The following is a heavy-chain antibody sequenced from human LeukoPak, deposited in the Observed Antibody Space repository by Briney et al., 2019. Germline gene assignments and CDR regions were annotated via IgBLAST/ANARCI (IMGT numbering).Heavy chain of an antibody. CDR2: IIPILGIA. D-gene: IGHD3-22*01. CDR3: ATGGKYYYDSSGQFDY. J-gene: IGHJ4*02. CDR1: GGTFSSYA. V-gene: IGHV1-69*04. Sequence: ASVKVSCKASGGTFSSYAISWVRQAPGQGLEWMGRIIPILGIANYAQKFQGRVTITADKSTSTAYMELSSLRSEDTAVYYCATGGKYYYDSSGQFDYWGQETLVTVSS.